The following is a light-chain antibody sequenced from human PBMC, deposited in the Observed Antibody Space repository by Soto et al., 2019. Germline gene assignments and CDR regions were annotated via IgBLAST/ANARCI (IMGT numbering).Light chain of an antibody. V-gene: IGKV3-15*01. J-gene: IGKJ3*01. CDR2: GAS. Sequence: EVVMTQSPGTLSLSAGERATVSCRASQSISSELAWYQQKRGQAPRLLIYGASTRATDIPARFSGGGSGTEFTLTIISLQSEDSAIYYCQQYHDWPPITFGPGTKVHIK. CDR1: QSISSE. CDR3: QQYHDWPPIT.